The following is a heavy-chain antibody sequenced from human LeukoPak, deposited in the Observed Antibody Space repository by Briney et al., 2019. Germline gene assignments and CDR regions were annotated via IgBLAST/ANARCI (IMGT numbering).Heavy chain of an antibody. D-gene: IGHD6-19*01. J-gene: IGHJ4*02. CDR1: GFTFTNHA. Sequence: PGGSLRLSCESSGFTFTNHAMHWVRQAPGKGLEWVSSISGSGEMRQYADSVKGRLTISRDNAKNSLYLQMNSLRAEDTAVYYCARDGYSSGWYYFDYWGQGTLVTVSS. V-gene: IGHV3-23*01. CDR3: ARDGYSSGWYYFDY. CDR2: ISGSGEMR.